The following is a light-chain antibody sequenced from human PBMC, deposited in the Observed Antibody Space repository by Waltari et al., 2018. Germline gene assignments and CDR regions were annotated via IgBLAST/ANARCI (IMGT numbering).Light chain of an antibody. CDR3: SSYTTSSTYV. J-gene: IGLJ1*01. CDR2: DVT. CDR1: SSDVGGYNF. V-gene: IGLV2-14*03. Sequence: QSALTQPASVSGSPGQSITISCTGTSSDVGGYNFVSWYQQHPGKVPKLIIYDVTNQPSGVSIRFSGSQSGNTASLTISGLQAEDEADYYCSSYTTSSTYVFGTWTKVTVL.